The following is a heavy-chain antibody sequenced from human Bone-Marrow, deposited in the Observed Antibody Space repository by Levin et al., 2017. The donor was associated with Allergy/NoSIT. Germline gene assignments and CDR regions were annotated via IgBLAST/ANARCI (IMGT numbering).Heavy chain of an antibody. CDR1: GYIFTDYY. V-gene: IGHV1-2*02. CDR3: TRDLVGHDPFDY. D-gene: IGHD5-12*01. CDR2: FNPDSGGT. Sequence: GESLKISCKASGYIFTDYYIHWVRQAPGQGLEWMGRFNPDSGGTTFAQKFQGRVTMTGETSIKTAYMELSRLTSDDTAVYYCTRDLVGHDPFDYWGQGTLVTVSS. J-gene: IGHJ4*02.